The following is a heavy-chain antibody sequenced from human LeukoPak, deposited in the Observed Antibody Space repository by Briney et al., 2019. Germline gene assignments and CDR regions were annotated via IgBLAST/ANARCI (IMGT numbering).Heavy chain of an antibody. V-gene: IGHV5-51*01. CDR3: ARDQSGGSTFWYFDL. D-gene: IGHD4-23*01. CDR2: IYPGDSDT. CDR1: GYSFTSYW. J-gene: IGHJ2*01. Sequence: GESLKISCKGSGYSFTSYWIGWVRQMPGKGLEWMGIIYPGDSDTRYSPSFQGHVTLSVDKSNNTAYLQWSGLKASDTATYYCARDQSGGSTFWYFDLWGRGTLVTVSP.